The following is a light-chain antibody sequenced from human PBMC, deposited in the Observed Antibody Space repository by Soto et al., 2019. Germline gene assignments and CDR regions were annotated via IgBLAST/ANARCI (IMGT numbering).Light chain of an antibody. CDR2: AAS. CDR1: QTISSW. V-gene: IGKV1-39*01. Sequence: DIQMTQSPSTLSGSVGDRVTITCRASQTISSWLAWYQQKPGKAPKLLIYAASSLQSGVPSRFSGSGSGTDFTLTISSLQPEDFATYYCQESYSTPSVTFGPGTKVDIK. J-gene: IGKJ3*01. CDR3: QESYSTPSVT.